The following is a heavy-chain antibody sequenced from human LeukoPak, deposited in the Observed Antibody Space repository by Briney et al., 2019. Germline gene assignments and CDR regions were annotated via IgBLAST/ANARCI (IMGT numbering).Heavy chain of an antibody. CDR2: FDPEDGET. Sequence: ASVKVSCKVSGYTLTELPMHWVRQAPGKGLEWMGGFDPEDGETIYAQKFQGRVTMTEDTSTDTAYMELSSLRSEDTAVYYCATVNRTEKVFVLYGMDVWGQGTTVTVSS. V-gene: IGHV1-24*01. CDR3: ATVNRTEKVFVLYGMDV. D-gene: IGHD1/OR15-1a*01. CDR1: GYTLTELP. J-gene: IGHJ6*02.